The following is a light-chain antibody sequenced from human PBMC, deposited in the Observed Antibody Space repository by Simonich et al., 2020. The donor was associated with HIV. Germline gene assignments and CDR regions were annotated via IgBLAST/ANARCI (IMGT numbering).Light chain of an antibody. CDR2: GAS. CDR3: QQYNKWPLL. J-gene: IGKJ2*01. CDR1: QSVNSN. V-gene: IGKV3-15*01. Sequence: EIVMTQSPATLSVSPGERATLSCRASQSVNSNLAWYQQRPGQAPRLLIYGASTRATGIPARFSGSGSVTEFTLTISSMQSEDFAVYYCQQYNKWPLLFGQGTKLEIK.